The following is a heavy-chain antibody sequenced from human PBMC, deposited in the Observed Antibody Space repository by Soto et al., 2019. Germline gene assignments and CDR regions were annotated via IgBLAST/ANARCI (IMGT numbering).Heavy chain of an antibody. Sequence: GAAVKVSCKASGYTFTGYYMHWVRQAPGQGLEWMGWINPNSGGTNYAQKFQGRVTMTRDTSISTAYMELSRLRSDDTAVYYCARDLFRGGPTDYWGQGTLVTVSS. V-gene: IGHV1-2*02. J-gene: IGHJ4*02. CDR1: GYTFTGYY. D-gene: IGHD3-16*01. CDR2: INPNSGGT. CDR3: ARDLFRGGPTDY.